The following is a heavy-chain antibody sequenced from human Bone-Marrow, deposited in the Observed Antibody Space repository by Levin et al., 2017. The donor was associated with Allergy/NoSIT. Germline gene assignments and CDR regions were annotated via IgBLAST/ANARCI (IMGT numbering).Heavy chain of an antibody. J-gene: IGHJ1*01. D-gene: IGHD5-24*01. CDR2: IYWNGDE. CDR3: AHDPARDGFHSYFQD. V-gene: IGHV2-5*01. Sequence: KESGPTLVKPTQTLTLTCTFSGFSFSTSEVGVGWIRQPPGQALEWLALIYWNGDERYRPSLKSRLTITNDASKNQVVLTMTNIDPVDTGTYYCAHDPARDGFHSYFQDWGQGTLVTVSS. CDR1: GFSFSTSEVG.